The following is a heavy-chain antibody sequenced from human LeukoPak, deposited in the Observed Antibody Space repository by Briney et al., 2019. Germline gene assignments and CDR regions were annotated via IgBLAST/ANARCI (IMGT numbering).Heavy chain of an antibody. CDR3: ARVELPMAAFDI. J-gene: IGHJ3*02. CDR2: INPNSGGT. V-gene: IGHV1-2*02. D-gene: IGHD3-10*01. CDR1: GYTFTGYY. Sequence: ASVKVSCKASGYTFTGYYMHWVRQAPGQGLEWMGWINPNSGGTNYAQKFQGRVTMTRDTSISTAYMELSRLRSDDTAVNYCARVELPMAAFDIWGQGTMVTVSS.